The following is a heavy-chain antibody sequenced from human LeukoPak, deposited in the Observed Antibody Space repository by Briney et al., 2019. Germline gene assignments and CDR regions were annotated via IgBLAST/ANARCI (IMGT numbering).Heavy chain of an antibody. CDR2: ISSSSSYI. Sequence: GGSLRLSCAASGFTFSSYSMNWVRQAPGKGLEWVSSISSSSSYIYYADSVKGRFTISRDNAKNSLYLQMNSLRAEDTAVYYCARGMEYYDFWSGYYFGYWGQGTLVTVSS. V-gene: IGHV3-21*01. D-gene: IGHD3-3*01. CDR1: GFTFSSYS. J-gene: IGHJ4*02. CDR3: ARGMEYYDFWSGYYFGY.